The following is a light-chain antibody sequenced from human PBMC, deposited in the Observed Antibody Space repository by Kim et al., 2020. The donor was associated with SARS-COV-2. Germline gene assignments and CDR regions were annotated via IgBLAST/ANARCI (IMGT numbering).Light chain of an antibody. V-gene: IGLV6-57*01. J-gene: IGLJ3*02. CDR2: ENN. CDR3: QSFDETSWV. Sequence: TLSCTRSSGSIFSYYVQWYPQRPGSPPTTVIYENNQRPSGVPDRFSGSIDSSSNSASLTISGLKTEDEADYYCQSFDETSWVFGGGTQLTVL. CDR1: SGSIFSYY.